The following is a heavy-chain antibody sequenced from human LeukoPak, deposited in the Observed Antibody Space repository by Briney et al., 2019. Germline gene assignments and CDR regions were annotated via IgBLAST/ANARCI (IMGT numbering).Heavy chain of an antibody. Sequence: GGSLRLSCAASGFTFSSYSMNWGRQAPGKGLEWVSAISGSCGSTYYADSVKGRGTIARDNFKNTLYLQMNSLRAEDTALYYCAKDGVNPPHPAYYSYYYMDVWGKGTTVTVSS. J-gene: IGHJ6*03. CDR1: GFTFSSYS. D-gene: IGHD3-3*01. V-gene: IGHV3-23*01. CDR3: AKDGVNPPHPAYYSYYYMDV. CDR2: ISGSCGST.